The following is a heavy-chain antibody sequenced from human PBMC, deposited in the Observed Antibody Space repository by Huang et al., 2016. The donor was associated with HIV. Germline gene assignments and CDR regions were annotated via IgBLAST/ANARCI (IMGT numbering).Heavy chain of an antibody. V-gene: IGHV1-69*13. Sequence: QVQLVQSGAEVVKPGSSVKVSCKASGGTLSSHSISWVRQAPGQGLEWVGGISPIFATANYAPIFQGRVTITADEATSTVYLELTSLRSDDTAVYYCARVHGDYEDYFFDYWGQGTLVIVSS. D-gene: IGHD4-17*01. J-gene: IGHJ4*02. CDR3: ARVHGDYEDYFFDY. CDR2: ISPIFATA. CDR1: GGTLSSHS.